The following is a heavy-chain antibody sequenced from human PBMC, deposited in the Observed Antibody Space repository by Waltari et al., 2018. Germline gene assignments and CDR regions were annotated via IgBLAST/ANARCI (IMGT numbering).Heavy chain of an antibody. CDR3: ARPNHSSSWSFGAFDI. Sequence: QLQLLESGPGLVKPSETLSLTCTVSGGSISSSSYYWGWIRQPPGKGLEWIGSIYHSGSTYYNPSLKSRVTISVDTSKNQFSLKLSSVTAADTAVYYCARPNHSSSWSFGAFDIWGQGTMVTVSS. D-gene: IGHD6-13*01. CDR2: IYHSGST. J-gene: IGHJ3*02. CDR1: GGSISSSSYY. V-gene: IGHV4-39*07.